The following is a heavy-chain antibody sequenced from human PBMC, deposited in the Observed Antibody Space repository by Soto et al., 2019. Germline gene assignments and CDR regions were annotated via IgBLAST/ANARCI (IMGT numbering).Heavy chain of an antibody. CDR1: GGSISSYY. CDR2: IYYSGST. V-gene: IGHV4-59*08. J-gene: IGHJ6*02. D-gene: IGHD6-19*01. Sequence: SETLSLTCTVSGGSISSYYWSWIRQPPGKGLEWIGYIYYSGSTNYNPSLKSRVTISVDTSKNQFSLKLSSVTAADTAVYYCARAGYSSGWYDMDVWGQGTTVTVSS. CDR3: ARAGYSSGWYDMDV.